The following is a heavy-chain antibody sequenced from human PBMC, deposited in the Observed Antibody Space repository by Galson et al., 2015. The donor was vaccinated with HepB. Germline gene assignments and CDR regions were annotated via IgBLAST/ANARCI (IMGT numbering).Heavy chain of an antibody. D-gene: IGHD2/OR15-2a*01. CDR3: ARDPFYGRLYYYYYYGMDV. J-gene: IGHJ6*02. CDR2: TYYRSKWYN. Sequence: CAISGDSVSSNSAAWNWIRQSPSRGLEWLGRTYYRSKWYNDYAVSVKSRITINPDTSKNQLSLQLNSVTPEDTAVYYCARDPFYGRLYYYYYYGMDVWGQGTTVTVSS. V-gene: IGHV6-1*01. CDR1: GDSVSSNSAA.